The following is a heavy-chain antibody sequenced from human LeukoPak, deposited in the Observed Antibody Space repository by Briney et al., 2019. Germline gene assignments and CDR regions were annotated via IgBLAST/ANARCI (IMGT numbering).Heavy chain of an antibody. Sequence: GGSLRLSCAASGNYWMHWVRQAPGKGLEWVANIKPDESEKYYVDSVKGRFTISRDNAQNSLYLQMNSLRAEDTAVYYCARRYFDYWGQGTLVTVSS. V-gene: IGHV3-7*01. J-gene: IGHJ4*02. CDR2: IKPDESEK. CDR3: ARRYFDY. CDR1: GNYW.